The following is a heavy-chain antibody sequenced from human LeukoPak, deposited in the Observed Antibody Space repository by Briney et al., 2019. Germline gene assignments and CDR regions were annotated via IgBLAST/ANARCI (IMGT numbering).Heavy chain of an antibody. Sequence: MASETLSLTCTVSGGSIGSDYWTWIRHPPGKGLVYIGYIYYTGGTNYNPSLKSRVTISVDTSKNQFSLKLSSVTAADTAVYFCAKYGNSGWVIDNWGQGTLVTVSS. D-gene: IGHD6-19*01. CDR2: IYYTGGT. CDR3: AKYGNSGWVIDN. J-gene: IGHJ4*02. V-gene: IGHV4-59*08. CDR1: GGSIGSDY.